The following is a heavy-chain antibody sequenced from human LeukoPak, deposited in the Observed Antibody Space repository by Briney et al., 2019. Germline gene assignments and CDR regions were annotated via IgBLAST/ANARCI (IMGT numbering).Heavy chain of an antibody. D-gene: IGHD2-15*01. CDR1: GGSISSGGYY. CDR3: ARLVVPDAFDI. V-gene: IGHV4-30-2*01. CDR2: IYHSGST. J-gene: IGHJ3*02. Sequence: PSQTLSLTCTVSGGSISSGGYYWSWTRQPPGKGLEWIGYIYHSGSTYYNPSLRSRVTISVDRSKNQFSLKLSSVTAADTAVYYCARLVVPDAFDIWGQGTMVTVSS.